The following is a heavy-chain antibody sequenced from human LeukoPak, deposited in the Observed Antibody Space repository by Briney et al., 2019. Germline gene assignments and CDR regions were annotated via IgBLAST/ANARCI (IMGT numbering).Heavy chain of an antibody. J-gene: IGHJ4*02. V-gene: IGHV4-31*03. D-gene: IGHD6-13*01. CDR2: IYYSGST. CDR1: GDSISSGDYY. CDR3: ARVREATIAPFFDY. Sequence: SETLSLTCTVSGDSISSGDYYWTWIRQHPGKGLEWIGCIYYSGSTYYNLSLRSRVIISADTSKNHFSLKLSSVTAADTAVYYCARVREATIAPFFDYWGQGILVTVSS.